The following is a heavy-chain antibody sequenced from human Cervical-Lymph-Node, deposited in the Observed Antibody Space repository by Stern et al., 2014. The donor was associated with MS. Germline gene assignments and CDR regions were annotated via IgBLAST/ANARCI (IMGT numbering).Heavy chain of an antibody. CDR3: ARGNGYCSGGSCYWFDP. D-gene: IGHD2-15*01. CDR2: IGTASDT. V-gene: IGHV3-13*01. J-gene: IGHJ5*02. Sequence: DVQLVESGGGLVQPGGSLRLSCAASGFTFSSYDMHWVRQATGKGLEWVSAIGTASDTYYPGSVKGRFTISRENAKNSLYLQMNSLRAGDTAVYYCARGNGYCSGGSCYWFDPWGQGTLVTVSS. CDR1: GFTFSSYD.